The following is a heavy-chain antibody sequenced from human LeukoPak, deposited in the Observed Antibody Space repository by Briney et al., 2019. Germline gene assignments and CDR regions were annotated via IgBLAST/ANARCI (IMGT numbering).Heavy chain of an antibody. D-gene: IGHD5-18*01. V-gene: IGHV1-46*01. CDR2: INPSGGST. CDR1: GYIFTSFY. CDR3: ARGGRYSYGPNYYYYMDV. Sequence: ASVKVSCKASGYIFTSFYIHWVRQAPGQGLEWMGIINPSGGSTTHAQKFQGGVTMTRDRSTSTVCMELSSLRSEDTAVYYCARGGRYSYGPNYYYYMDVWGKGTTVTVSS. J-gene: IGHJ6*03.